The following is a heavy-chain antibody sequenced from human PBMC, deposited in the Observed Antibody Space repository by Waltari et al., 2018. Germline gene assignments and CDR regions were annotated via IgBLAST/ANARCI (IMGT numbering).Heavy chain of an antibody. Sequence: QVQLVQSGAEVKKPGASVKVSCKASGYTFTNYGVSWVRKAPGQGLEWMGWVRVTTANTTYAQKFQGRVTMTTDTSSNIAYMELRTLRADDTAFYYCARDLFEITGGEYSESTLFDYWGQGTLVTVSS. CDR1: GYTFTNYG. CDR3: ARDLFEITGGEYSESTLFDY. J-gene: IGHJ4*02. V-gene: IGHV1-18*01. D-gene: IGHD3-9*01. CDR2: VRVTTANT.